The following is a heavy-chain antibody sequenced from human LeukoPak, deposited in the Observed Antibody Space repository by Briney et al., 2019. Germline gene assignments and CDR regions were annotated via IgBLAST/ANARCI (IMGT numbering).Heavy chain of an antibody. D-gene: IGHD2/OR15-2a*01. Sequence: GGSLRLSCAASGFTFTNAWMNWVRQAPGKGLEWVGRIKMKTEGGTTDYAAPVKGRFTVSRDNAKDSLYLQMNSLRPEDTAWYYCAKDQGRYVSKYYFDYWGRGTLVTVSS. J-gene: IGHJ4*02. CDR2: IKMKTEGGTT. V-gene: IGHV3-15*07. CDR1: GFTFTNAW. CDR3: AKDQGRYVSKYYFDY.